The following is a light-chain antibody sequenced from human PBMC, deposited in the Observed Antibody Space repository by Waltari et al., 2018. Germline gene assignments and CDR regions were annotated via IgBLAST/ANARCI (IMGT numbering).Light chain of an antibody. J-gene: IGKJ3*01. CDR1: QRLRHSNGYNY. CDR2: LGS. Sequence: VLTQSPLSLSVTPGESASIPCRSSQRLRHSNGYNYLDWYVQKPGQSPQLLIYLGSSRASGVPDRFSCCGSGTDFTLTISRVEAEDVGIYYCMQALQSPFTFGPGTKVEIK. V-gene: IGKV2-28*01. CDR3: MQALQSPFT.